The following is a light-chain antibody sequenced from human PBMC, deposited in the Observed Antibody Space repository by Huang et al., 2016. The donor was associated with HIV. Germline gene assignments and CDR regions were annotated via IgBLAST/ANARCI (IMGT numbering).Light chain of an antibody. CDR2: GES. V-gene: IGKV3-20*01. CDR1: QSVTGNY. J-gene: IGKJ1*01. CDR3: QQYGRSRT. Sequence: EIVLTQSPGTLSLSPGESATLSCRASQSVTGNYLAWFQQKRGQAPRLLIYGESNRAAGVPQRFSGSGSGTDFTLTISRLEPEDFAVYYCQQYGRSRTFGRGTKVDIK.